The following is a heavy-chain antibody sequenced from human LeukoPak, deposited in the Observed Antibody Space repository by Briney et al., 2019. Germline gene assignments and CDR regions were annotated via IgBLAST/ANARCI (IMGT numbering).Heavy chain of an antibody. V-gene: IGHV3-30*02. CDR3: AKLGVYSGYDFSPFDY. J-gene: IGHJ4*02. D-gene: IGHD5-12*01. Sequence: PGGSLRLSCAASGFTFSCYGMHWVRHPPGKWLEWVAFIRYDGSNKYYADSVKGRFTISRDNSKNTLYLQMNSLRAEDTGVYYCAKLGVYSGYDFSPFDYWGQGTLVTVSS. CDR1: GFTFSCYG. CDR2: IRYDGSNK.